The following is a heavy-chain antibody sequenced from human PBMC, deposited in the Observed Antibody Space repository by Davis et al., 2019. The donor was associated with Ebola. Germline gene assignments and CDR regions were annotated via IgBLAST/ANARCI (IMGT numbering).Heavy chain of an antibody. V-gene: IGHV1-18*01. Sequence: ASVKVSCKTSGYTFTRHGLSWVRQAPGQGLEWMGWISGNTGDTYYAQKFQGRVTMTRDTSTSTAYMESKTLTSDDTAVYYCARGVVDYEDYVPNHWGQGTLVTVSS. CDR2: ISGNTGDT. CDR3: ARGVVDYEDYVPNH. CDR1: GYTFTRHG. D-gene: IGHD4-17*01. J-gene: IGHJ5*02.